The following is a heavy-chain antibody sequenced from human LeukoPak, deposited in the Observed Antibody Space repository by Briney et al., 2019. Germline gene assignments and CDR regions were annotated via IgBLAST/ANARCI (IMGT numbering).Heavy chain of an antibody. Sequence: SETLSLTCTVSGGSISSGSYYWSWIRQPAGKGLEWIGRIYTGGSTNYNPSLKSRVTISVDTSKNQFSLKLSSVTAADTAVYYCARVDNGEFGFDYWGQGTLVTVSS. D-gene: IGHD2-8*01. CDR2: IYTGGST. CDR3: ARVDNGEFGFDY. J-gene: IGHJ4*02. V-gene: IGHV4-61*02. CDR1: GGSISSGSYY.